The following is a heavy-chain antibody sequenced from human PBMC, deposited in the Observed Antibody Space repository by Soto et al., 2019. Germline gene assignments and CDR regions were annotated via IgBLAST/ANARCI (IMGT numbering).Heavy chain of an antibody. Sequence: QVQLVQSGAEVKKPGASVKVSCKASGYTFTSYGISWVRQAPGQGLEWMGWISAYNGNTNYAQKLQGRVTMTTETSTRPAYMELRSLRSDDTAVYYCASIEYSSSLSAFDIWGQGTMVTVSS. D-gene: IGHD6-6*01. J-gene: IGHJ3*02. CDR2: ISAYNGNT. CDR1: GYTFTSYG. V-gene: IGHV1-18*01. CDR3: ASIEYSSSLSAFDI.